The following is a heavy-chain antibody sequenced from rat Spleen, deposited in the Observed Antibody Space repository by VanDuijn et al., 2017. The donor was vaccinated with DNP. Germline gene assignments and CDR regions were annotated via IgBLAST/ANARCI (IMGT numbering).Heavy chain of an antibody. CDR1: GFTFSDCN. Sequence: EVQLVESGGGLVRPGRSLKLSCATSGFTFSDCNMAWVRQAPKKGLEWVATIIYDGSRNYYRDSVKGRFTISRDNAKSTLYLQRDSLRSEDTATYYWETTNWELDYFDYWGQGVMVTVSS. J-gene: IGHJ2*01. CDR2: IIYDGSRN. CDR3: ETTNWELDYFDY. D-gene: IGHD5-1*01. V-gene: IGHV5S10*01.